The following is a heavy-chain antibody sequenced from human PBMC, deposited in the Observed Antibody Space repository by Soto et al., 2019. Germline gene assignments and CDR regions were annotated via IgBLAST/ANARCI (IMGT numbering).Heavy chain of an antibody. Sequence: QVQLVESGGGLVKPGGSLRLSCAASGFTFGDYYMSWIRQAPGKGLEWVAYISYSGRTINYADSVKGRFTISRDNAKNSLYLKMNSLRGEDSAVYYCAKNLEKAATHTNWSDPRDQGTLVTVSS. V-gene: IGHV3-11*01. CDR3: AKNLEKAATHTNWSDP. D-gene: IGHD2-15*01. CDR2: ISYSGRTI. CDR1: GFTFGDYY. J-gene: IGHJ5*02.